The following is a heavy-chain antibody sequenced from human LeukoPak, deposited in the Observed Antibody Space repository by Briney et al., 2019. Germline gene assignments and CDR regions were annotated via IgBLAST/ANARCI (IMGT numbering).Heavy chain of an antibody. CDR3: ARVKSGYYDSSGYYRFDY. CDR1: GYTFTGYY. Sequence: ASVKVSCKASGYTFTGYYMHWVRQAPGQGLEWMGWINPNSGGTNCAQKFQGRVTMTRDTSISTAYMELSRLRSDDTAVYYCARVKSGYYDSSGYYRFDYWGQGTLVTVSS. D-gene: IGHD3-22*01. V-gene: IGHV1-2*02. J-gene: IGHJ4*02. CDR2: INPNSGGT.